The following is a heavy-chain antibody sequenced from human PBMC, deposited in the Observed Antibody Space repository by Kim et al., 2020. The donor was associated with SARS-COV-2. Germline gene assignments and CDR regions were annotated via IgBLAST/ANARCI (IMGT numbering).Heavy chain of an antibody. CDR1: GYTFTSYY. CDR2: INPSGGST. Sequence: ASVKVSCKASGYTFTSYYAHWVRQAPGQGLEWMGIINPSGGSTTYAQKFQGRVTMTRDTSTSTLYMELSSLRSEDTAVYYCARAMVTPQTATFDYWGQGTLVTVAS. J-gene: IGHJ4*02. V-gene: IGHV1-46*01. D-gene: IGHD2-21*02. CDR3: ARAMVTPQTATFDY.